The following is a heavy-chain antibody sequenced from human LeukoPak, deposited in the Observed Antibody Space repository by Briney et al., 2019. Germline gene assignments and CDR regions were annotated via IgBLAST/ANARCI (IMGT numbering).Heavy chain of an antibody. D-gene: IGHD3-3*01. CDR2: ISSSGSTI. Sequence: GGSLRLSCAASGFTFSDYYMSWVRQAPGKGLEGVSYISSSGSTIYYADSVKGRFTISRDNAKNSLYLQMNSLRAEDTAVYYCAGRITIFGVLEDNWFDPWGQGTLVTVSS. CDR1: GFTFSDYY. J-gene: IGHJ5*02. V-gene: IGHV3-11*04. CDR3: AGRITIFGVLEDNWFDP.